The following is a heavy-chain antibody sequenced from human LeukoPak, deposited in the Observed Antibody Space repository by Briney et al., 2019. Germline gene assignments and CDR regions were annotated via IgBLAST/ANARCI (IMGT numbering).Heavy chain of an antibody. CDR2: ISAYNGKT. V-gene: IGHV1-18*01. Sequence: ASVKVSCKAFYYTFTSYGISWVRQAPGQGLEWMGWISAYNGKTNYAQKFQGGLTLTTDTSTSTAYMELRSLTYDDTAVYYCARGDYDTSSYQYYWGQGTLVTVSS. CDR1: YYTFTSYG. D-gene: IGHD2-2*01. J-gene: IGHJ4*02. CDR3: ARGDYDTSSYQYY.